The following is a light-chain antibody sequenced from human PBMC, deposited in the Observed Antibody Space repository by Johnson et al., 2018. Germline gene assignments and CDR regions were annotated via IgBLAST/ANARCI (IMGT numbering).Light chain of an antibody. CDR2: ENN. Sequence: QSVLTQPPSVSAAPGQKVTISCSGSSSNIGNNYVSWYQQLPGTAPKLLIYENNKRPSGIPDRFSGSKSGTSATLGITGLQTGDEADYYCGTWDSRLSAGNVLGNGT. CDR3: GTWDSRLSAGNV. J-gene: IGLJ1*01. CDR1: SSNIGNNY. V-gene: IGLV1-51*02.